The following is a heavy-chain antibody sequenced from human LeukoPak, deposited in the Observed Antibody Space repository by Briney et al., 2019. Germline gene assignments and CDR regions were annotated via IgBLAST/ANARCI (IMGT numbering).Heavy chain of an antibody. V-gene: IGHV4-61*02. CDR1: GGSISSGSYY. Sequence: SETLSLTCTVSGGSISSGSYYWSWIRQPAGKGLEWIGRIYTSGSTNYNPSLKSRVTISVDTSKNQFSLKLSSVTAADTAVYYCARDSGSYSYFDYWGQGTLVTVSS. J-gene: IGHJ4*02. D-gene: IGHD1-26*01. CDR3: ARDSGSYSYFDY. CDR2: IYTSGST.